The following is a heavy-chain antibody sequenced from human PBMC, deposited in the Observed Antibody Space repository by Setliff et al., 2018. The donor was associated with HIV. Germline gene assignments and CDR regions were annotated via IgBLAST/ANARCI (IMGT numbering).Heavy chain of an antibody. CDR3: ARHHSYYMDL. V-gene: IGHV4-39*01. J-gene: IGHJ6*03. CDR1: GASISNSNSY. CDR2: IYYSGST. Sequence: SETLSLTCTVYGASISNSNSYWGWIRQPPGKRLEWLGSIYYSGSTYYNPSLKSRVTISVDTSKTQFSLKLSSVTAADTAVYYCARHHSYYMDLWGEGTTVTVSS.